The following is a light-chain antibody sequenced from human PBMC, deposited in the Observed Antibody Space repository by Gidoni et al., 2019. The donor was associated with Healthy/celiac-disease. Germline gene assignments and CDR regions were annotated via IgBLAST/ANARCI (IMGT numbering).Light chain of an antibody. Sequence: SYVLTQPPSVSVAPGKTARITSGGNNIGSKSVHWYQQKPGQAPVLVIYYDSDRPSGIPERFSGSNSGNTATLTISRVEAGDEADYYCQVWDSSSDRDVVFGGGTKLTVL. CDR2: YDS. CDR3: QVWDSSSDRDVV. CDR1: NIGSKS. V-gene: IGLV3-21*04. J-gene: IGLJ2*01.